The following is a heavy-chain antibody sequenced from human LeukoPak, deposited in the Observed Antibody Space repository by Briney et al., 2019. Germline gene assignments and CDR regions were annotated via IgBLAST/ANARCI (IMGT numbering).Heavy chain of an antibody. CDR3: ARVRDGYNDAYDI. J-gene: IGHJ3*02. CDR1: GHTFINYN. D-gene: IGHD5-24*01. Sequence: ASVKVCCKPSGHTFINYNIHWLRQAPGQGREWMGIVNPSGDSTNYAQNFQGRVTMTGDTSTSTVYMELSSLRSEDTAVYYCARVRDGYNDAYDIWGQGTMVTVTS. V-gene: IGHV1-46*01. CDR2: VNPSGDST.